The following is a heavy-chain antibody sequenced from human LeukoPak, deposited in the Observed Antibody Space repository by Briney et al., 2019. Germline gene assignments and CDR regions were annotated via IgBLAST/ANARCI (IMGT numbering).Heavy chain of an antibody. CDR2: ISSSSSYI. CDR3: ARQVVPAATTSGGAFDI. Sequence: GGSLRLSCAASGFTFSSYSMNWVRQAPGKGLEWVSSISSSSSYIYYADSVKGRFTISRDNAKNSLYLQMNSLRAEDTAVYYCARQVVPAATTSGGAFDIWGQGTMVTVSS. CDR1: GFTFSSYS. J-gene: IGHJ3*02. D-gene: IGHD2-2*01. V-gene: IGHV3-21*01.